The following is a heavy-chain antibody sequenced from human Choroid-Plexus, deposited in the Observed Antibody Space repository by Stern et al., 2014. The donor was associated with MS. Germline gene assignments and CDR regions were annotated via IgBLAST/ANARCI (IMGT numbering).Heavy chain of an antibody. Sequence: VQLEESGGGVVQPGRPLRRSCVASGFTFGSCAMHWVRQAPGKGLEWVAGVSYDGSNKYYADSVKGRFTISRDNSQNTLYMQMSSLRPEDTAVYYCAKDRQYLTYFFDHWGQGSLVTVSS. V-gene: IGHV3-30*18. CDR2: VSYDGSNK. CDR3: AKDRQYLTYFFDH. D-gene: IGHD2/OR15-2a*01. J-gene: IGHJ5*02. CDR1: GFTFGSCA.